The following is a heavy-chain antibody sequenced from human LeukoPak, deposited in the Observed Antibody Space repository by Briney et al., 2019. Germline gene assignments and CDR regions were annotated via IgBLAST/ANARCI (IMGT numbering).Heavy chain of an antibody. CDR1: GYTFTSYD. CDR2: MNPNSGNT. CDR3: ARGVSIFGVVMRLEYYFDY. D-gene: IGHD3-3*01. J-gene: IGHJ4*02. V-gene: IGHV1-8*01. Sequence: ASVKVSCKASGYTFTSYDINWVRQATGQGLEWMGWMNPNSGNTGYAQKFQGRVTMTRNTSISTAYMELSSLRSEDTAVYYCARGVSIFGVVMRLEYYFDYWGQGTLVTVSS.